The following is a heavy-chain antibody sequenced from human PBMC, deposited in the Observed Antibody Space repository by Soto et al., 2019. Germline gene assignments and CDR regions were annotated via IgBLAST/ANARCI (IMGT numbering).Heavy chain of an antibody. D-gene: IGHD4-17*01. CDR1: GFTFTSSA. J-gene: IGHJ6*02. CDR3: AADPPTTVSYYYYGMDV. CDR2: IVVGSGNT. V-gene: IGHV1-58*01. Sequence: SVKVSCKASGFTFTSSAVQWVRQARGQRLEWIGWIVVGSGNTNYAQKFQERVTITRDMSTSTAYMELSSLRSEDTAVYYCAADPPTTVSYYYYGMDVWGQGTTVTVSS.